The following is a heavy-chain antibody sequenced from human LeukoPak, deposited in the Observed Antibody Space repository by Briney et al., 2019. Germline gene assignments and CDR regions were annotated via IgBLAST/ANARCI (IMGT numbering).Heavy chain of an antibody. CDR3: ARDLRRDIAVAGL. Sequence: GASVKVSCKASGYTFTSYGISWVRQAPGQELEWMGWISAYNRNTNYAQKLQGRVTMTTDTSTSTAYMELRSLRSDDTAVYYCARDLRRDIAVAGLWGQGTLVTVSS. CDR1: GYTFTSYG. D-gene: IGHD6-19*01. J-gene: IGHJ4*02. CDR2: ISAYNRNT. V-gene: IGHV1-18*01.